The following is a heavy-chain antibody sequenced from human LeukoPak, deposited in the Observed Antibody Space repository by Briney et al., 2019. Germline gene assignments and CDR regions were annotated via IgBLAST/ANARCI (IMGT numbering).Heavy chain of an antibody. J-gene: IGHJ4*02. Sequence: ASVKVSCKASGYTFTGYYMHWVRQAPGQGLEWMGWINPNSGGTNYAQKFQGRVTMTRDTSISTAYMELSRLRSDDTAVYYCARARVEWELLLHYWGQGTLVTVSS. CDR1: GYTFTGYY. D-gene: IGHD1-26*01. CDR2: INPNSGGT. CDR3: ARARVEWELLLHY. V-gene: IGHV1-2*02.